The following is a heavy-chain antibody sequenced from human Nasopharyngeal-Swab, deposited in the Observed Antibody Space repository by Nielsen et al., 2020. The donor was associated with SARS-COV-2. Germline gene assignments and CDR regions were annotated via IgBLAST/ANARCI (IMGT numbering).Heavy chain of an antibody. V-gene: IGHV4-4*07. Sequence: SETLSLTCTVSGGSISSYYWSWIRQPAGKGLEWIGRFYSSGSTTYSYNPSLKSRVTMSVDTSKNQFSLRLTSMSAADTAVYYWARVGRNGLYYFDYWGQGTLVTVSS. CDR1: GGSISSYY. D-gene: IGHD3-10*01. J-gene: IGHJ4*02. CDR3: ARVGRNGLYYFDY. CDR2: FYSSGSTTY.